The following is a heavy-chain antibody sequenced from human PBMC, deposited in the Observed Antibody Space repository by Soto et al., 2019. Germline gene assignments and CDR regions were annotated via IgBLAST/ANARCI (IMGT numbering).Heavy chain of an antibody. Sequence: GGSLRLSCEASGFTFSGFDMHWVRQPTGKGLEWVSSIGTAGDTYYAVSVKGRFTISRDNAKNSLSLQMNSLRAVDMAVYFCAKSQEIGTHFFDSWGQGTQVTVSS. V-gene: IGHV3-13*01. CDR1: GFTFSGFD. CDR2: IGTAGDT. CDR3: AKSQEIGTHFFDS. J-gene: IGHJ4*02. D-gene: IGHD6-13*01.